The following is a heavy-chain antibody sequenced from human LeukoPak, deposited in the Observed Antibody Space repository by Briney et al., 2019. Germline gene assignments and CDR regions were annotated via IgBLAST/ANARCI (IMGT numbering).Heavy chain of an antibody. Sequence: GGPLRLSCAASGFTFSNYAVSWVRQAPGKGLEWVSAISGRGDNTYYADSVRGRFTISRDNSKNTLYLQMNSLRAEDTAVYYCARDTSAFLTGYYYMDVWGKGTTVTVSS. CDR2: ISGRGDNT. D-gene: IGHD2-2*01. CDR1: GFTFSNYA. CDR3: ARDTSAFLTGYYYMDV. J-gene: IGHJ6*03. V-gene: IGHV3-23*01.